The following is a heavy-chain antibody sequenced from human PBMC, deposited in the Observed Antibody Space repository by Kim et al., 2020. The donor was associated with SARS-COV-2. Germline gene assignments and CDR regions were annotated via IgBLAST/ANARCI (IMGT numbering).Heavy chain of an antibody. CDR3: AREGESYYRALYYYMDV. D-gene: IGHD1-26*01. Sequence: VKGKITSSRDNSKNTLYLQMNSMRAEDTAVYYCAREGESYYRALYYYMDVWGKGTTVTVSS. J-gene: IGHJ6*03. V-gene: IGHV3-30*07.